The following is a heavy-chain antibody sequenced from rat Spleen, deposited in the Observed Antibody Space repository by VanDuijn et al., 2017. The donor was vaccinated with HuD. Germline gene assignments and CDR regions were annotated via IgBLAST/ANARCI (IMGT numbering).Heavy chain of an antibody. CDR3: ATRVAY. J-gene: IGHJ3*01. CDR2: ISSSSGT. V-gene: IGHV5-34*01. CDR1: GFTFSDYG. Sequence: EVQLVESGGGLVQPGRSLKLSCVASGFTFSDYGMNCIRQAPGKGLEWVAYISSSSGTIYYADTVKGRFTISRDNAKNTLYLQLSSLRSEDTALYYCATRVAYWGQGTLVTVSS. D-gene: IGHD1-11*01.